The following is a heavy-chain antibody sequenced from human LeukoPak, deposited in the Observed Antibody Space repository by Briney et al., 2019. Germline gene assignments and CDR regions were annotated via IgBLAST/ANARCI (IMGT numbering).Heavy chain of an antibody. V-gene: IGHV4-39*01. Sequence: PPETLSLTCTVSGGSISSSSYYWGWIRQPPGKGLEWIVSIYYSGSTYYNPSLKSRVTISVDTSKNQFSLKLSSVTAADTAVYYCAGHLLSMIVEAECAFDIWGQGTMVTVSS. CDR1: GGSISSSSYY. J-gene: IGHJ3*02. CDR2: IYYSGST. D-gene: IGHD3-22*01. CDR3: AGHLLSMIVEAECAFDI.